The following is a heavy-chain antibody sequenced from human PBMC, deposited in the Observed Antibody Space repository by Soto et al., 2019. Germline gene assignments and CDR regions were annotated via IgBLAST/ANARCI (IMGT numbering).Heavy chain of an antibody. D-gene: IGHD2-15*01. V-gene: IGHV4-39*01. CDR2: IDYNGVT. CDR1: GGSIYRSGYY. Sequence: SETLSLTCTVSGGSIYRSGYYWGWIRQPPGRGLEWIGNIDYNGVTYSNPSLKSRVTISRDTSKNQFSLKLTSVTAADTALYYCGKVLAGATGHNDSDSWGPGTRVTVSS. J-gene: IGHJ4*02. CDR3: GKVLAGATGHNDSDS.